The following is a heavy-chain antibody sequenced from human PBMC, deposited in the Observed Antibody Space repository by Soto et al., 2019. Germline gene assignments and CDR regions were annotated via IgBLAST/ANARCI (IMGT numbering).Heavy chain of an antibody. J-gene: IGHJ5*02. V-gene: IGHV4-59*01. Sequence: SETLSLTCTVSGGSISSYYWSWIRQPPGKGLEWIGYIYYSGSTNYNPSLKSRVTISVDTSKNQFSLKLSSVTAADTAVYYCARDQGDCSGGSCFGGNWFDPWGQGTLVTVSS. CDR2: IYYSGST. D-gene: IGHD2-15*01. CDR1: GGSISSYY. CDR3: ARDQGDCSGGSCFGGNWFDP.